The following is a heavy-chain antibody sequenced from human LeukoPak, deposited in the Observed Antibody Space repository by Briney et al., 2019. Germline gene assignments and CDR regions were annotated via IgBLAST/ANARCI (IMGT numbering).Heavy chain of an antibody. D-gene: IGHD3-10*01. J-gene: IGHJ4*02. CDR1: GFTVSSNY. V-gene: IGHV3-53*01. Sequence: GGSLRLSCAASGFTVSSNYMSWVRQAPGKGLEWVSVIYGGGSTYYADSVKGRFSISRDTSKNAVYLQMNSLRAEDTAVYFCAREYGSGSYYYDYWGQGTLVTVSS. CDR3: AREYGSGSYYYDY. CDR2: IYGGGST.